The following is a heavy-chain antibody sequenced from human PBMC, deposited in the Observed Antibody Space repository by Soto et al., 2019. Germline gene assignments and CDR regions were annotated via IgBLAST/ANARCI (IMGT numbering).Heavy chain of an antibody. Sequence: PGESLKISCKASGYIIKNYWIGLGRQMPGQGLEWMGIIFPDDSDTRYSPSFQGHVTISVDKSISTAYVQWSSLKASDSAIYYCFRGGVTSRTFDYWGQGTLVTVSS. CDR3: FRGGVTSRTFDY. D-gene: IGHD3-16*01. V-gene: IGHV5-51*01. CDR1: GYIIKNYW. CDR2: IFPDDSDT. J-gene: IGHJ4*02.